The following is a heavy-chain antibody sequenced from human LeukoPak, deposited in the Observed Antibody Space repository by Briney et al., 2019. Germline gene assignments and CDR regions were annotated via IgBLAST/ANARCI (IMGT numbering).Heavy chain of an antibody. J-gene: IGHJ4*02. Sequence: TGGSLRLSCAASGFPFSSYYMKWVRPAPGEGLEWGLSISSSTITIYYADSVKGRFTISRDNAKNSLYLQMNSLRDEDTAVYYCARGGGTMVRSDFDYWGQGTLVTVSS. CDR1: GFPFSSYY. D-gene: IGHD3-10*01. CDR3: ARGGGTMVRSDFDY. V-gene: IGHV3-48*02. CDR2: ISSSTITI.